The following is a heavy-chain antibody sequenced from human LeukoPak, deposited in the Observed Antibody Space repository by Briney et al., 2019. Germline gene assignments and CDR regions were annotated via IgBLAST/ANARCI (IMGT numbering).Heavy chain of an antibody. Sequence: AGGSLRLSCAASGFTFSSYDMSWVRQAPGKGLEWVSCLSGSGERTIYADSVKGRFIISRDNSKNTLYIQMSSLRAEDTAVYYCVKTIAVAGNFDYWGQGTLVTVSS. J-gene: IGHJ4*02. V-gene: IGHV3-23*01. CDR3: VKTIAVAGNFDY. CDR1: GFTFSSYD. D-gene: IGHD6-19*01. CDR2: LSGSGERT.